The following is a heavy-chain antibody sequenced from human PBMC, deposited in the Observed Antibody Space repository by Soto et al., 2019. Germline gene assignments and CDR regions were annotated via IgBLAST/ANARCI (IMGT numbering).Heavy chain of an antibody. CDR2: ISSTTNYI. CDR1: GFTFTRYS. V-gene: IGHV3-21*01. Sequence: EVQLVESGGGLVKPGGSLRRSCAASGFTFTRYSMNWVRQAPGKGLEWVSSISSTTNYIYYADSMKGRFTVSRDNAKNSVYLEMNSLSAEDTAVYYCARESEDLTSNFDYWGQGTLVTASS. CDR3: ARESEDLTSNFDY. J-gene: IGHJ4*02.